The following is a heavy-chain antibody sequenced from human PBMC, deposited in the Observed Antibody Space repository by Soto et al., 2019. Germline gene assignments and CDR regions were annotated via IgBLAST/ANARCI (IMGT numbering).Heavy chain of an antibody. V-gene: IGHV4-34*01. CDR3: ARGSEVGDSSGWQPPYYFDY. Sequence: PSETLSLTCAVYGGSFSGYYWSWIRQPPGKGLEWIGEINHSGSTNYNPSLKSRVTISVDTSKNQFSLKLSSVTAADTAVYYCARGSEVGDSSGWQPPYYFDYWGQGTLVTVSS. J-gene: IGHJ4*02. D-gene: IGHD6-19*01. CDR2: INHSGST. CDR1: GGSFSGYY.